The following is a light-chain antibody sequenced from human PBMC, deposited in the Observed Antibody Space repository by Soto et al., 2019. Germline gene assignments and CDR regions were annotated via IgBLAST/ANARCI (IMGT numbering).Light chain of an antibody. CDR1: SSDVGGYNY. CDR2: GVS. J-gene: IGLJ2*01. CDR3: SSYKTSSTVVV. V-gene: IGLV2-14*01. Sequence: ALTQPASVSGSPGQSITISCTGTSSDVGGYNYVSWYQQYPGKAPKLMIFGVSDRPSGVSNRFSGSKSGNTASLTISGLQAEDEADYYCSSYKTSSTVVVFGGGTKLTVL.